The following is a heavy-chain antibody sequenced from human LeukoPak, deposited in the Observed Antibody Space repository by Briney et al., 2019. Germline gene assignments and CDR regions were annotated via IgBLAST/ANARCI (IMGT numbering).Heavy chain of an antibody. D-gene: IGHD3-3*01. CDR2: ISGSGDAS. V-gene: IGHV3-23*01. J-gene: IGHJ4*02. CDR3: ARAPWSGYHYFEY. CDR1: GFTFDRYA. Sequence: PGGSLRLSCAASGFTFDRYAMSWVRQAPGKGLEWVSAISGSGDASFYADFVKGRFTISRDNSKNTLYLHMNSLRAEDTALYYCARAPWSGYHYFEYWGQGTLLTVSS.